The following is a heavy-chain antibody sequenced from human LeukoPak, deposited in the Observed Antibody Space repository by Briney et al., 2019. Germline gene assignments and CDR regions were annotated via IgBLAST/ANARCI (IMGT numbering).Heavy chain of an antibody. V-gene: IGHV3-74*01. Sequence: GALRLSCAASGFTFSSYWMHWVRQAPGKGLVWVSRINSDGSSTSYADSVKGRFTISRDNAKSTLYLQMNSLRAEDTAVYYCARENYGYFDWLSYYYYGMDVWGKGTTVTVSS. D-gene: IGHD3-9*01. CDR2: INSDGSST. J-gene: IGHJ6*04. CDR1: GFTFSSYW. CDR3: ARENYGYFDWLSYYYYGMDV.